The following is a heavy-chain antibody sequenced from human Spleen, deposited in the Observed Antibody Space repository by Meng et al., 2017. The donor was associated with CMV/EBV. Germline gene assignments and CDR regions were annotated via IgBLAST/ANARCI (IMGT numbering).Heavy chain of an antibody. J-gene: IGHJ4*02. CDR1: GGSFSGYY. Sequence: VELKPWGPGLLNPSETLSLPCAVYGGSFSGYYWSWIRQPPGKGLEWIGEINHSGSTNYNPSLKSRVTISVDTSKNQFSLKLRFVTAADTAVYYCAREGRSHQVGVSVYWGQGNLVTVSS. D-gene: IGHD2-21*01. V-gene: IGHV4-34*09. CDR2: INHSGST. CDR3: AREGRSHQVGVSVY.